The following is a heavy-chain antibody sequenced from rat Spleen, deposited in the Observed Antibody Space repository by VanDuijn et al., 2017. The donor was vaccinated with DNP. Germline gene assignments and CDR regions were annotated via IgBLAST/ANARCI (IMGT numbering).Heavy chain of an antibody. CDR1: GITFSDHN. CDR3: ARHRTIMPYYYAMDA. Sequence: EVQLVESGGGLVQPGRSLKLSCAVSGITFSDHNMAWVRPAPKKSLEWVATISYDGSDTYYRDSVKGRFTISRDNAQSTLYLQMDSLRSEDTATYYCARHRTIMPYYYAMDAWGQGASVTVSS. CDR2: ISYDGSDT. J-gene: IGHJ4*01. D-gene: IGHD1-12*01. V-gene: IGHV5-7*01.